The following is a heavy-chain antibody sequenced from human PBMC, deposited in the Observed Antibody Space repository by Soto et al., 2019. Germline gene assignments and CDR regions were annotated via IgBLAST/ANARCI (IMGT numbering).Heavy chain of an antibody. CDR3: ARGAIWSSSGETPYYYYGMDV. CDR2: IYYSGST. CDR1: GGSISSYY. J-gene: IGHJ6*02. D-gene: IGHD6-19*01. Sequence: PEETLSLTCTVSGGSISSYYWSWIRQPPGKGLEWIGYIYYSGSTNYNPSLKSRVTISVDTSKNQFSLKLSSVTAADTAVYYCARGAIWSSSGETPYYYYGMDVWGQGTTVTVSS. V-gene: IGHV4-59*01.